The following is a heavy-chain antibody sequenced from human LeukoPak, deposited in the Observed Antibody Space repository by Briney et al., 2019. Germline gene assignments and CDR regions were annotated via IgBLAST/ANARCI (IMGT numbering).Heavy chain of an antibody. Sequence: GASVKVSCKASGYTFTSYDINWVRQATGQGLEWMGWMNPNSGNTGYAQKFQGRVTMTRNTSISTAYMELSNLRSEDTAVYYCARGRRAYCGGDCYPYNWFDPWGQGTLVTVSS. CDR3: ARGRRAYCGGDCYPYNWFDP. CDR2: MNPNSGNT. V-gene: IGHV1-8*01. D-gene: IGHD2-21*02. J-gene: IGHJ5*02. CDR1: GYTFTSYD.